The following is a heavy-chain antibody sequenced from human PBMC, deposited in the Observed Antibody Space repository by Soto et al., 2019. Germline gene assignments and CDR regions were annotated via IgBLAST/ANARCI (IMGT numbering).Heavy chain of an antibody. J-gene: IGHJ4*02. CDR2: ISGSGGST. V-gene: IGHV3-23*01. Sequence: GGSLKLSFAASGFTFSSYAMSWVRQAPGKGLEWVSAISGSGGSTYYADSVKGRFTISRDNSKNTLYLQMNSLRAEDTAVYYCAKDREYYDSITPDYWGQGTLVTVSS. D-gene: IGHD3-22*01. CDR1: GFTFSSYA. CDR3: AKDREYYDSITPDY.